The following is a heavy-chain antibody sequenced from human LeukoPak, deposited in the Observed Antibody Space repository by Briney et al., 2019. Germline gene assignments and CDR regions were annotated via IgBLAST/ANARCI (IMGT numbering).Heavy chain of an antibody. V-gene: IGHV1-69*01. D-gene: IGHD6-13*01. Sequence: SVKVSCKASRGTFRSYAISWVRQAPGQGLDWMGGIIPIFGTANYAQKFQGRVTITADESTSTAYMELSSLRSEDTAVYYCARQQQLVLAGAFDIWGQGTMVTVSS. CDR2: IIPIFGTA. J-gene: IGHJ3*02. CDR3: ARQQQLVLAGAFDI. CDR1: RGTFRSYA.